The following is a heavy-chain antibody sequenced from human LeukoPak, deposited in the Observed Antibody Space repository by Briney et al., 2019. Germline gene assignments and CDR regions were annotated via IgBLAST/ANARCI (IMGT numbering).Heavy chain of an antibody. CDR1: GFTFSSYG. V-gene: IGHV3-23*01. Sequence: QPGGTLRLSCAASGFTFSSYGMSWVRQAPGKGLEWVSAISGSGGSTYYADSVQGRSTISRDNSKNTLYLQMNSLRAEDTAVYYCAKATPRRPLRYFDRRYYYMDVWGKGTTVTISS. CDR3: AKATPRRPLRYFDRRYYYMDV. J-gene: IGHJ6*03. CDR2: ISGSGGST. D-gene: IGHD3-9*01.